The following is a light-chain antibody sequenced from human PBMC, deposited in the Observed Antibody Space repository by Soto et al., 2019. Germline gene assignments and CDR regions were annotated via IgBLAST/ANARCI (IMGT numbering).Light chain of an antibody. J-gene: IGLJ1*01. CDR2: DVG. Sequence: QSALTQPRSVSGSPGQSVTISCTGTSSDVGGYNYVSWYQQHPGKAPKLMIYDVGKRPSGVPDRFSGSKSDNTASLTISGLQAEDEADYYCCSYAGSYTYVFGTGTKLTVL. V-gene: IGLV2-11*01. CDR1: SSDVGGYNY. CDR3: CSYAGSYTYV.